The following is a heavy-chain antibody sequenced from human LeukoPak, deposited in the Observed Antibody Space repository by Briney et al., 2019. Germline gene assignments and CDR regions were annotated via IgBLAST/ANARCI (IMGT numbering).Heavy chain of an antibody. D-gene: IGHD4-23*01. J-gene: IGHJ4*02. Sequence: PSETLSLTCTVSGGSISSSSYYWGWIRQPPGNGLEWIGSIYYSGSTYYNPSLKSRHTISVNTSKNQYSLKLSSVTAADTAVYYCARDTVGFDYWGQGTLVTVSS. CDR1: GGSISSSSYY. CDR2: IYYSGST. CDR3: ARDTVGFDY. V-gene: IGHV4-39*07.